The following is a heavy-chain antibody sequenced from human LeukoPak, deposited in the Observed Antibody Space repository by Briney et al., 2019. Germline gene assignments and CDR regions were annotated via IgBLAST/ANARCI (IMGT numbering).Heavy chain of an antibody. CDR2: ISGSGGST. V-gene: IGHV3-23*01. CDR3: AKVPQDNYYYGMDV. J-gene: IGHJ6*02. CDR1: GFTFSSYA. Sequence: GGSLRLSCAASGFTFSSYAMSWVRQAPGKGLEWVSAISGSGGSTYYADSVRGRFTISRDNSKNTLYLQMNSLRAEDTAVYYCAKVPQDNYYYGMDVWGQGTTVTVSS.